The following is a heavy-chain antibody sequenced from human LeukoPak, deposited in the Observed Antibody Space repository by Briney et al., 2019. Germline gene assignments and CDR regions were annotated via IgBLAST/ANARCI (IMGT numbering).Heavy chain of an antibody. Sequence: PGGSLRLSCAASGFTFSSYGMSWVRQAPGKGLEWVSAISGSGGSTYYADSVKGRFTISRDNSKNTLYLQMNSLRAEDTAVYYCAKDRPHDSSGYRRGFAFDIWGQGTMVTVSS. CDR3: AKDRPHDSSGYRRGFAFDI. D-gene: IGHD3-22*01. J-gene: IGHJ3*02. CDR2: ISGSGGST. V-gene: IGHV3-23*01. CDR1: GFTFSSYG.